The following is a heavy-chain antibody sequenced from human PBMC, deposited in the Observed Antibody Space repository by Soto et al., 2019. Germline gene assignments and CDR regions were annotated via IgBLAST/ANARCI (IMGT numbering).Heavy chain of an antibody. D-gene: IGHD2-15*01. V-gene: IGHV3-74*01. J-gene: IGHJ4*02. CDR1: GFTFSSYW. Sequence: GGSLRLSCAASGFTFSSYWIHWVRQAPGKGLVWVSRINSDGSTTNYADSVKGRFTISRDNARNTLYLQMNSLRAEDTAMYYCARFSMSSGVAATYADYWGQGTLVTVSS. CDR2: INSDGSTT. CDR3: ARFSMSSGVAATYADY.